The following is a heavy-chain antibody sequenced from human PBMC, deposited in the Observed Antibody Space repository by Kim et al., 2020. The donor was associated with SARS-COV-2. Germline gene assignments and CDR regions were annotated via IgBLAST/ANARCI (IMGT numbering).Heavy chain of an antibody. V-gene: IGHV1-69*13. Sequence: SLKVSCKASGGTFNTYAISWVRQAPGQGLEWMGGIIPIFGTASYAQKFQGRVTITAHESTTTAYMELSSLRSEDTAVYYCAREGSSSLSVDYFYGMDVWGQGTTVTVSS. CDR3: AREGSSSLSVDYFYGMDV. J-gene: IGHJ6*02. CDR2: IIPIFGTA. D-gene: IGHD2-2*01. CDR1: GGTFNTYA.